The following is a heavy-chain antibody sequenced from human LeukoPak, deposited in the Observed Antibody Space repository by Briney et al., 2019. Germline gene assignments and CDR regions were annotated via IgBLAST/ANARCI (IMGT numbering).Heavy chain of an antibody. CDR3: VRQRTERITMVRGVIVDY. D-gene: IGHD3-10*01. J-gene: IGHJ4*02. Sequence: GESLKISCKGSGYSFTSYWIGWVRQMPGKGLEWMGIIYPGDSDTRYSPSFQGQVTISADKSISTAYLQWSSLKASDTAMYYCVRQRTERITMVRGVIVDYWGQGTLVTVSS. V-gene: IGHV5-51*01. CDR2: IYPGDSDT. CDR1: GYSFTSYW.